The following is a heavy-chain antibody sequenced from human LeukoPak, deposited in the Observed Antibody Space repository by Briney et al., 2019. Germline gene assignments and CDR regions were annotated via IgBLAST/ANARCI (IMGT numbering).Heavy chain of an antibody. CDR3: ARLTRLSTSPDRYYLDY. D-gene: IGHD6-6*01. J-gene: IGHJ4*02. Sequence: SETLSLTCTVSGDSTSSYYWSWIRQPPGKGLEWIGYIYSSGTTNYIPSLKGRVTISIDTSKNQFSLKLRSVTAADSAVYYCARLTRLSTSPDRYYLDYWGQGTLVTVSS. CDR2: IYSSGTT. V-gene: IGHV4-4*09. CDR1: GDSTSSYY.